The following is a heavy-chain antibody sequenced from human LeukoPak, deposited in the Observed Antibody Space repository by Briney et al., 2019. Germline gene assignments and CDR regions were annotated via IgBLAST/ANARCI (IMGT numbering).Heavy chain of an antibody. CDR3: ARGSSPYSSSWYLLYYYYYYMDV. V-gene: IGHV1-18*01. CDR2: ISAYNGNT. CDR1: GYTFTSYG. J-gene: IGHJ6*03. D-gene: IGHD6-13*01. Sequence: ASVKVSCKASGYTFTSYGISWVRQAPGQGLEWMGWISAYNGNTNYAQKLQGRVTITRNTSISTAYMELSSLRSEDTAVYYCARGSSPYSSSWYLLYYYYYYMDVWGKGTTVTVSS.